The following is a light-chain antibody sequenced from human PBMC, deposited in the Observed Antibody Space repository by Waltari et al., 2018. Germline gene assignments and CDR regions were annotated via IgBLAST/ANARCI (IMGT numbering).Light chain of an antibody. J-gene: IGKJ3*01. CDR1: QSISNY. CDR2: AAS. CDR3: QESYSTPFFT. V-gene: IGKV1-39*01. Sequence: DIQMTQSPSSLSASVGDRVTITCRASQSISNYLNWYQYKPGKAPKLLIYAASSLQSGVLSRFSGSRSGTHFSLSISSLQPEDFATYFCQESYSTPFFTFGPGTKVDMK.